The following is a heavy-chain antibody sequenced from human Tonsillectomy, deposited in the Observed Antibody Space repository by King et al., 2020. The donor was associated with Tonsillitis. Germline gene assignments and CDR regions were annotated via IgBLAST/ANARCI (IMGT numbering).Heavy chain of an antibody. Sequence: VPLQESGPGLVKPSQTLSLTCTVSGGSISSGTYYWSWIRQPAGKGLEWIGRISTGGNTNYNPSLKSRVTISVDTSKNQFSLKLSSVTAADTAVYFCARGDYAILTGSYAFDYWGQGALVTVSS. CDR3: ARGDYAILTGSYAFDY. CDR1: GGSISSGTYY. CDR2: ISTGGNT. D-gene: IGHD3-9*01. J-gene: IGHJ4*02. V-gene: IGHV4-61*02.